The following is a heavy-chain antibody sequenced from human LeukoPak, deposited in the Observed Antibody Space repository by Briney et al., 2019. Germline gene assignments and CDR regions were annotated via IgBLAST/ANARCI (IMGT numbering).Heavy chain of an antibody. D-gene: IGHD3-22*01. V-gene: IGHV3-21*04. CDR2: ISSSSSYI. J-gene: IGHJ6*03. Sequence: GGSLRLSCAASGFTFSSYSMNWVRQAPGKGLEWVSSISSSSSYIYYADSVKGRFTISRDNAKNSLYLQMNSLRAEDTAVYYCVASDSSYYYYMDVWGKGTTVTISS. CDR3: VASDSSYYYYMDV. CDR1: GFTFSSYS.